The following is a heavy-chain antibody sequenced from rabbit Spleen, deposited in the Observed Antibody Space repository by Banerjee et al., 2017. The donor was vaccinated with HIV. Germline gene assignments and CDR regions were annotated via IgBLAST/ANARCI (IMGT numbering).Heavy chain of an antibody. CDR1: GFSFSDRDV. D-gene: IGHD1-1*01. J-gene: IGHJ4*01. V-gene: IGHV1S45*01. CDR3: ARDLTGVIGWNFGW. Sequence: QEQLVESGGGLVQPEGSLTLTCKASGFSFSDRDVMCWVRQAPGKGLGLIAYIYTGSSGSTYYASWAKGRFTISKTSSTTVTLQVTSLTAADTATYFCARDLTGVIGWNFGWWGPGTLVTVS. CDR2: IYTGSSGST.